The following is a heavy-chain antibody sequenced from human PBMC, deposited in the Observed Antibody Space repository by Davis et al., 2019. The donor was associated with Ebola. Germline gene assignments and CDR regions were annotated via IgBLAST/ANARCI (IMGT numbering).Heavy chain of an antibody. CDR1: GFTFSDYY. Sequence: PGGSLRLSCAASGFTFSDYYMSWIRQAPGKGLEWVSYISSSSSYTNYADSVKGRFTISRDNAKNSLYLQMNSLRAEDTAVYYCARGGYCSSTSCYGVDYWGQGTLVTVSS. CDR2: ISSSSSYT. V-gene: IGHV3-11*06. J-gene: IGHJ4*02. D-gene: IGHD2-2*01. CDR3: ARGGYCSSTSCYGVDY.